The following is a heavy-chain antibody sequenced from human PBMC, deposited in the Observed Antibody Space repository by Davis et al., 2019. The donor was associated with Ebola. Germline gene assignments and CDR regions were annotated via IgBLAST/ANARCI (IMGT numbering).Heavy chain of an antibody. CDR1: GYTFTSYA. CDR3: ARLPLYSGSYFSFDS. J-gene: IGHJ4*02. CDR2: INAGNGNT. D-gene: IGHD1-26*01. V-gene: IGHV1-3*01. Sequence: AASVKVSCKASGYTFTSYAMHWVRQAPGQRLEWMGWINAGNGNTNYSQNFQGRVTVTTDTSTSTGYIELRSLRSDDTAIYYCARLPLYSGSYFSFDSWGQGTQVTVSS.